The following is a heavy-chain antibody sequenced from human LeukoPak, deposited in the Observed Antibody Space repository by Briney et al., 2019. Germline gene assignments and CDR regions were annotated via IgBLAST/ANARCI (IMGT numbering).Heavy chain of an antibody. CDR3: ARFRYDSSGYYRPFDY. CDR2: IYYSGST. J-gene: IGHJ4*02. D-gene: IGHD3-22*01. Sequence: SETLSLTCTVSGGSISSGGYYWSWIRQHPGKGLEWIGYIYYSGSTYYNPSLKSRVTISVDTSKNQFSLKLSSVTAADTAVYYCARFRYDSSGYYRPFDYWGQGTLVTVSS. CDR1: GGSISSGGYY. V-gene: IGHV4-31*03.